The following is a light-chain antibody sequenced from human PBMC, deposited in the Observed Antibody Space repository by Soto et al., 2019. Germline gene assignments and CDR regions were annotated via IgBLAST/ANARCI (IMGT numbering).Light chain of an antibody. CDR3: LLSYNGPYV. CDR2: DTT. J-gene: IGLJ1*01. Sequence: QAVVTQEPSLTVSPGGTVNLTCGSSTGAVTNGHYPYWFQQKPGQAPRTLIYDTTNRHSWTPARFSGSLLGGKAALALSGAQPEDEAEYYCLLSYNGPYVFGTGTKGTVL. CDR1: TGAVTNGHY. V-gene: IGLV7-46*01.